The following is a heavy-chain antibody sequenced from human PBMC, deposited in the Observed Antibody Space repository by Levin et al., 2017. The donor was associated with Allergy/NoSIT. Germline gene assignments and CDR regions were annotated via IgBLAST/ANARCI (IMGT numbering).Heavy chain of an antibody. D-gene: IGHD2-2*01. CDR3: ARVLVSVRYCSSTSCWGRPQQTSPYYDYYMDV. CDR1: GGSFSGYY. Sequence: SQTLSLTCAVYGGSFSGYYWSWIRQPPGKGLEWIGEINHSGSTNYNPSLKSRVTISVDTSKNQFSLKLSSVTAADTAVYYCARVLVSVRYCSSTSCWGRPQQTSPYYDYYMDVWGKGTTVTVSS. V-gene: IGHV4-34*01. CDR2: INHSGST. J-gene: IGHJ6*03.